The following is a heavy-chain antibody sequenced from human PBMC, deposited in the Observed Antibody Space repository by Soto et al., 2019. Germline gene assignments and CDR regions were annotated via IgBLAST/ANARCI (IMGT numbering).Heavy chain of an antibody. CDR3: ARGNHRWLQLWCFDF. V-gene: IGHV1-69*13. CDR2: IIPIFGTV. Sequence: SVKVSCKASGGTFSNYPISWVRQAPGQGLEWMGGIIPIFGTVNYAQKFQGRVTITADESTSTAYMELSSLRSEDTAVYYCARGNHRWLQLWCFDFWGRGTLVTVSS. CDR1: GGTFSNYP. J-gene: IGHJ2*01. D-gene: IGHD5-12*01.